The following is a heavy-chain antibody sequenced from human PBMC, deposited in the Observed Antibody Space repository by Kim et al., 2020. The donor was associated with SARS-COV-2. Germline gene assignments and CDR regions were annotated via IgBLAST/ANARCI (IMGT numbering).Heavy chain of an antibody. D-gene: IGHD6-19*01. Sequence: GGSLRLSCAASGFTFSSYAMHWVRQAPGKGLEWVAVISYDGSNKYYADSVKGRFTISRDNSKNTLYLQMNSLRAEDTAVYYCARGVPLKYSSGWGGGYYYYYGMDVWGQGTTVTVSS. V-gene: IGHV3-30-3*01. CDR1: GFTFSSYA. J-gene: IGHJ6*02. CDR2: ISYDGSNK. CDR3: ARGVPLKYSSGWGGGYYYYYGMDV.